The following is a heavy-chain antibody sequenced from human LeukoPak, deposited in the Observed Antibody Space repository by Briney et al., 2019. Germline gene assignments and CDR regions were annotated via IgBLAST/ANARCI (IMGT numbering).Heavy chain of an antibody. J-gene: IGHJ4*02. CDR1: GYIFTGYY. V-gene: IGHV1-2*02. Sequence: ASVKVSCKAPGYIFTGYYIHWVRQAPGQGLEWMGWINPNSGGTDYAQKFQGRVIMTRDTSITTAYMEPNSLISDDTAVYYCARGLAIFGVVIPTFFDSWGQGTLVTVSS. D-gene: IGHD3-3*01. CDR3: ARGLAIFGVVIPTFFDS. CDR2: INPNSGGT.